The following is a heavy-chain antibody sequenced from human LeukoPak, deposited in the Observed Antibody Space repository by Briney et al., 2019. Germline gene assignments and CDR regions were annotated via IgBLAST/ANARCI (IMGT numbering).Heavy chain of an antibody. J-gene: IGHJ4*02. Sequence: SVKVSCKASGGTFSSYAISWVRQAPGQGLEWMGGIIPIFGTANYAQKFQGRVTITADESTSTAYMELSSLRPEDTAVYYCASGDYNWNEFDYWGQGTLVTVSS. CDR1: GGTFSSYA. D-gene: IGHD1-20*01. CDR3: ASGDYNWNEFDY. CDR2: IIPIFGTA. V-gene: IGHV1-69*01.